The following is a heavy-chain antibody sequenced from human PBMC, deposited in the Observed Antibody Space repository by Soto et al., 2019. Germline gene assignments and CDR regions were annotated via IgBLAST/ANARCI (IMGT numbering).Heavy chain of an antibody. CDR2: IYYSGST. CDR3: ARDLGYDYRGKYNWFDP. V-gene: IGHV4-31*03. J-gene: IGHJ5*02. CDR1: GGSISSGGYY. Sequence: TLSLTCTVSGGSISSGGYYWSWIRQHPGKGLEWIGYIYYSGSTYYNPSLKSRVTISVDTSKNQFSLKLSSVTAADTAVYYCARDLGYDYRGKYNWFDPWRQRTLVTVPS. D-gene: IGHD5-12*01.